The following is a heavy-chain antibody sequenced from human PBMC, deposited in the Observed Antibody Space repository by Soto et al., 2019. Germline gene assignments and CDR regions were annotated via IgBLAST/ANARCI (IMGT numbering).Heavy chain of an antibody. V-gene: IGHV4-31*03. J-gene: IGHJ4*02. CDR3: ARGYCSSTSCAEGFDY. CDR1: GGSISSGGYY. D-gene: IGHD2-2*01. Sequence: SETLSLTCTVSGGSISSGGYYWSWIRQHPGKGLEWIGYIYYSGSTYYNPSLKSRVTMSVETSKNQFSLKLGSVTAADTAVYYCARGYCSSTSCAEGFDYWGQGTLVTVSS. CDR2: IYYSGST.